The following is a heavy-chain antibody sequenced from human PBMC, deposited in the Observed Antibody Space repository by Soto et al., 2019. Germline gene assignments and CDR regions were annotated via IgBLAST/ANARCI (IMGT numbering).Heavy chain of an antibody. V-gene: IGHV3-53*01. D-gene: IGHD6-19*01. CDR1: VFTVTGDQ. CDR2: MYTGGRT. J-gene: IGHJ4*02. Sequence: GSLRLSCVPSVFTVTGDQMNWVRQAPGKGLEWVSTMYTGGRTFYADSVRGRFTISRDETKNILYLQMDSLRVEDTAVYYCPRGGGGWDSWGQGSLVTVSS. CDR3: PRGGGGWDS.